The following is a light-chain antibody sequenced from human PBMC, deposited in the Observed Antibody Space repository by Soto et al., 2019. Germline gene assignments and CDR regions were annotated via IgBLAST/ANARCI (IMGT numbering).Light chain of an antibody. CDR1: SSDVGGYNY. V-gene: IGLV2-14*03. CDR2: DVS. J-gene: IGLJ2*01. CDR3: SSFTSSTTVI. Sequence: QSVLTQPASVSGSPGQSITISCSGTSSDVGGYNYVCWYQQHPAKAPKLMIYDVSNRPSGVSNRFSGSKSGNTASLTISGLQAEDEAHYYCSSFTSSTTVIFGGGTKLTVL.